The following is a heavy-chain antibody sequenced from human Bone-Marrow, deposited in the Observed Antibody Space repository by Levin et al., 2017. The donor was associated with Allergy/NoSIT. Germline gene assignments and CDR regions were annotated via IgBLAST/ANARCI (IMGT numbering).Heavy chain of an antibody. CDR3: ARISSAAFDK. Sequence: ASVKVSCKASGYTFTDYFIHWVRLAPGQGLEWMGWINPNSGDTDSSQNFQGTVTMTRDTSISTAYMEVTSLTSNDTALYYGARISSAAFDKWGQGTVVTVSS. CDR2: INPNSGDT. CDR1: GYTFTDYF. V-gene: IGHV1-2*02. J-gene: IGHJ3*02. D-gene: IGHD6-19*01.